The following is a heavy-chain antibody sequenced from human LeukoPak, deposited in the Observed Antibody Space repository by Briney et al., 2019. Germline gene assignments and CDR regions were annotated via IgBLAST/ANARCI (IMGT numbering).Heavy chain of an antibody. Sequence: SVPVSCMASRGTFLRYAIRWLRQPPGKGLDWMGRIISFFGTANYAQKFQGRVTNTADKSTSTAYMELSSLRSEDTAVYYCARATGVWFGELLPIDYWGQGTLVTVSS. J-gene: IGHJ4*02. CDR2: IISFFGTA. CDR1: RGTFLRYA. V-gene: IGHV1-69*06. D-gene: IGHD3-10*01. CDR3: ARATGVWFGELLPIDY.